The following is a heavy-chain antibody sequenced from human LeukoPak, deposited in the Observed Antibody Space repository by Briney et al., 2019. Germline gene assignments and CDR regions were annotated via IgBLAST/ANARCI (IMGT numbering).Heavy chain of an antibody. CDR3: ARHWSSYGDYYYYMDV. D-gene: IGHD5-18*01. J-gene: IGHJ6*03. CDR1: GYSFTSYW. V-gene: IGHV5-51*01. Sequence: GESLKISCKGSGYSFTSYWIGWVRQMPGKGLEWMGIIYPGDSDTRYSPSFQGQVTISADKSISTAYLQWSSLKASDTAMYYCARHWSSYGDYYYYMDVWGKGTTVTVSS. CDR2: IYPGDSDT.